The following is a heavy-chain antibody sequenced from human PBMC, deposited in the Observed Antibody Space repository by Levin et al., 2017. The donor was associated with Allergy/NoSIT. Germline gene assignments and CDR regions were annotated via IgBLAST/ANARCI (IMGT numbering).Heavy chain of an antibody. CDR3: ARDQNYYGSGSYYRVAFDV. Sequence: GGSLRLSCAASGFTFSNFWMTWVRQAPGKGLEGLANIREDGSEQSYVDSVEGRFTISRDNAEESSYLQMNSLRADDTAVYYCARDQNYYGSGSYYRVAFDVWGQGTEVTVSS. J-gene: IGHJ3*01. V-gene: IGHV3-7*04. CDR1: GFTFSNFW. CDR2: IREDGSEQ. D-gene: IGHD3-10*01.